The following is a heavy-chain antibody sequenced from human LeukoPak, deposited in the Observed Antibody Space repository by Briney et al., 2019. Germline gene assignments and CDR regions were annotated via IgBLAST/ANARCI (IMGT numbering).Heavy chain of an antibody. CDR3: ASGYYYDSSGYLDY. CDR2: IIPIFGTA. D-gene: IGHD3-22*01. Sequence: SVKVSCKASGGTFSNYAISWVRQAPGQGLEWMGRIIPIFGTANYAQKFQGRVTITADKSTSTAYMELSSLRSEDTAVYYCASGYYYDSSGYLDYWGQGTLVTVSS. V-gene: IGHV1-69*06. J-gene: IGHJ4*02. CDR1: GGTFSNYA.